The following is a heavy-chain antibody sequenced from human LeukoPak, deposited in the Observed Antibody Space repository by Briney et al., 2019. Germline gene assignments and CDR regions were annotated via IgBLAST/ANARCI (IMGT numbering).Heavy chain of an antibody. CDR2: IYYSERT. CDR3: VRRDNTGWNYFDH. CDR1: GGSINSHY. D-gene: IGHD6-19*01. Sequence: SETLSLTCTVSGGSINSHYWSWIRQPPGKGLQWIGDIYYSERTNYNPSLRSRVTISVDTSKNQLSLKLTSVLAADTAMYYCVRRDNTGWNYFDHWGQGILVTVSS. J-gene: IGHJ4*02. V-gene: IGHV4-59*08.